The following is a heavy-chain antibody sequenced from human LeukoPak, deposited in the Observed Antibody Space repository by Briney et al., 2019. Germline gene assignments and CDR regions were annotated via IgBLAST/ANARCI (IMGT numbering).Heavy chain of an antibody. Sequence: PGGSLRLSCAASGFTFSNYAMHWVRQAPGKGLDWVATISYDGNDKYYADSVKGRFTISRDNSKNTLYLQMNSLRAEDTAVYYCARSPTRVTMIVVVSNLNAFDIWGQGTMVTVSS. CDR1: GFTFSNYA. J-gene: IGHJ3*02. CDR3: ARSPTRVTMIVVVSNLNAFDI. D-gene: IGHD3-22*01. V-gene: IGHV3-30-3*01. CDR2: ISYDGNDK.